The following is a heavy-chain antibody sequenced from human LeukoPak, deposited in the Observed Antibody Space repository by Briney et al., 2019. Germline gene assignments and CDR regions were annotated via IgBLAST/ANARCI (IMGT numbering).Heavy chain of an antibody. V-gene: IGHV3-23*01. CDR2: ISGSGGST. CDR1: GFTFSSYA. D-gene: IGHD1-26*01. CDR3: AKSRSGWELRAWFDP. J-gene: IGHJ5*02. Sequence: PGGSLRLSCAASGFTFSSYAMSWVRQAPGKGLEWVSAISGSGGSTYYADSVKGRFTISRDNSKNTLYLQMNSLRAEDTAVYYCAKSRSGWELRAWFDPWGQGTLVTVSS.